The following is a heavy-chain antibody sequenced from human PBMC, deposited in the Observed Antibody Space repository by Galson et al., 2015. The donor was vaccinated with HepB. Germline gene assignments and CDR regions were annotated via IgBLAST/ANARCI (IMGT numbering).Heavy chain of an antibody. J-gene: IGHJ4*02. CDR1: GGSISSRSYY. CDR2: IYYSGST. V-gene: IGHV4-39*01. CDR3: ARQGNWAYYFDY. Sequence: LSLTCTVSGGSISSRSYYWGWIRQPPGKGLEWIGSIYYSGSTYYNPSLKSRVTISVDTSKNQFSLKLSSVTAADTAVYYCARQGNWAYYFDYWGQGTLVTVSS. D-gene: IGHD7-27*01.